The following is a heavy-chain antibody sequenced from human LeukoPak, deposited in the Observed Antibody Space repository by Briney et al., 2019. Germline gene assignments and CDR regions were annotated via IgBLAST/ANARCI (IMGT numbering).Heavy chain of an antibody. CDR2: IYTSGST. CDR3: ARVDYGSGSYYPTEYFQH. Sequence: SETLSLTCTVSGGSISSYYWSWIRQPAGKGLEWIGRIYTSGSTNYNPSLKSRVTMSVDTSKNQFSLKLSSVTAADTAVYYCARVDYGSGSYYPTEYFQHWGRGTLVTVSS. D-gene: IGHD3-10*01. J-gene: IGHJ1*01. V-gene: IGHV4-4*07. CDR1: GGSISSYY.